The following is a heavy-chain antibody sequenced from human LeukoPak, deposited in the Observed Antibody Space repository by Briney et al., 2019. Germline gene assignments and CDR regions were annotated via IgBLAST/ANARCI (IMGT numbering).Heavy chain of an antibody. J-gene: IGHJ4*02. CDR1: GFTFSSYE. CDR3: ATLSAQNTTLVVWAGVDY. D-gene: IGHD3-22*01. Sequence: GGSLRLSCAASGFTFSSYEMNWVRQAPGKGLEWVSYISSSGSTIYYADSVKGRFTISRDNAKNSLYLQMNSLRAEDTAVYYRATLSAQNTTLVVWAGVDYCGQATLFTVHS. V-gene: IGHV3-48*03. CDR2: ISSSGSTI.